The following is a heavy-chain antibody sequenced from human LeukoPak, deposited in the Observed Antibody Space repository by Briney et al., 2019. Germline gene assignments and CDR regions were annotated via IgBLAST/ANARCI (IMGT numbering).Heavy chain of an antibody. CDR1: GFTFNTYG. CDR2: ISYDGRNK. Sequence: GTSLRLSCAGSGFTFNTYGMHWVRQAPGKGPEWVAVISYDGRNKFYADSVKGRFTISRDNSKNTLYLQVNSLRPDDTAVYYCTRDLTGHYSIDYWGQGTLVTVSS. V-gene: IGHV3-30*03. D-gene: IGHD3-22*01. J-gene: IGHJ4*02. CDR3: TRDLTGHYSIDY.